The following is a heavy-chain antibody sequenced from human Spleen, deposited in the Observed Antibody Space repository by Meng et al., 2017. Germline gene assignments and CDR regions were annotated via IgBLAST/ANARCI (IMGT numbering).Heavy chain of an antibody. CDR1: GGSFSGYY. CDR2: INHSGST. CDR3: ARDHGSGWYFYDIYFDY. Sequence: QVQLQQVGAGLLKPSETLSLTCAVYGGSFSGYYWSWIRQPPGKGLEWIGEINHSGSTNYNPSLKSRVTISVDTSKNQFSLKLSSVTAADTAVYYCARDHGSGWYFYDIYFDYWGQGTLVTVSS. J-gene: IGHJ4*02. V-gene: IGHV4-34*01. D-gene: IGHD6-19*01.